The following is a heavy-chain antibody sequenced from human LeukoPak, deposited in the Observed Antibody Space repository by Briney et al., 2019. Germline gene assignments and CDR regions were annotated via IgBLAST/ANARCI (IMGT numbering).Heavy chain of an antibody. J-gene: IGHJ4*02. CDR2: IDGRTTTI. CDR3: ARRVPSQVITDYFDY. CDR1: GFTFSAYS. Sequence: PAGRSLRLSCAASGFTFSAYSMNWVRQAPGKGLEWISFIDGRTTTIFYADSVKGRFTISRDNPKNSLFLQMNSLRAEDTAVYYCARRVPSQVITDYFDYWGQGTLVTVSS. D-gene: IGHD3-16*01. V-gene: IGHV3-48*04.